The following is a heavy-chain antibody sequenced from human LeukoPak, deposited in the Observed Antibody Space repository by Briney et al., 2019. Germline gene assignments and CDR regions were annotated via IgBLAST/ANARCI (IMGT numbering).Heavy chain of an antibody. CDR3: ARDFSMVRGGNYYYYYMDV. D-gene: IGHD3-10*01. V-gene: IGHV3-74*03. CDR2: ITSDGIST. J-gene: IGHJ6*03. Sequence: GGSLRLSCAASGFTFSGTWMHWVRQPPGKGLVWVARITSDGISTTYAESVKGGFTISRENAKNTLYVQMNSLRAKDTAVYYCARDFSMVRGGNYYYYYMDVWGKGTTVTISS. CDR1: GFTFSGTW.